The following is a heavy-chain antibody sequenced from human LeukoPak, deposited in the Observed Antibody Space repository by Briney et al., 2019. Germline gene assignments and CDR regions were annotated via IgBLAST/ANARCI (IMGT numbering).Heavy chain of an antibody. CDR2: IYYSGST. Sequence: SETLSLTCTVSGGSVSSGSYYWSWIRQPPGKGLEWIVYIYYSGSTNYNPSLKSRVTISVDTSKNQFSLKLSSVTAADTAVYYCASLRSDSSGYYNLRIDYWGQGTLVTVSS. V-gene: IGHV4-61*01. J-gene: IGHJ4*02. CDR3: ASLRSDSSGYYNLRIDY. CDR1: GGSVSSGSYY. D-gene: IGHD3-22*01.